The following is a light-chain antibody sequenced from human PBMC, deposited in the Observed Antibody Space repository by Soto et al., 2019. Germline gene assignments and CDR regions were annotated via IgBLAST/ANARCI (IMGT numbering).Light chain of an antibody. CDR2: DAS. CDR1: QSISSW. V-gene: IGKV1-5*01. J-gene: IGKJ5*01. CDR3: QQYNSYRSIT. Sequence: DIQMTQSPSTLSESVGDRVTISCWASQSISSWLAWYQQKPGKAPKLLIYDASSLESGVPSRFSGSGSGTEFTLTISSLQPDDFATYYCQQYNSYRSITFGQGTRLEIK.